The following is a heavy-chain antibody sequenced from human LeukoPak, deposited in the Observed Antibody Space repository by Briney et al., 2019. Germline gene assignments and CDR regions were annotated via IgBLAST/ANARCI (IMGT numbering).Heavy chain of an antibody. J-gene: IGHJ6*02. CDR1: GFTFSSYA. V-gene: IGHV3-30-3*01. Sequence: PGGSLRLSCAASGFTFSSYAMHWVRQAPGKGLEWVAVISYDGSNKYYADSVKGRFTISRDNSKNTLYLQMNSLRAEDTAVYYCAGEGIVVVPASYYYGMDVWGQGTTVTVSS. CDR3: AGEGIVVVPASYYYGMDV. D-gene: IGHD2-2*01. CDR2: ISYDGSNK.